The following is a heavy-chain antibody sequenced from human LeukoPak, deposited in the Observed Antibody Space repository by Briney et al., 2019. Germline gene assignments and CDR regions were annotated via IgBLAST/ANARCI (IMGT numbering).Heavy chain of an antibody. CDR3: AREPPVTTDPGDYYYGMDV. V-gene: IGHV3-30*03. CDR2: ISSGGTNK. D-gene: IGHD4-17*01. J-gene: IGHJ6*02. CDR1: GFSFRTYG. Sequence: GGSLRLSCAASGFSFRTYGMHWVRQAPGKGLEWVAVISSGGTNKYYGDSVKGRFTVSRDDSKNTLSLQMNSLRAEDTAVYYCAREPPVTTDPGDYYYGMDVWGQGTTVTVSS.